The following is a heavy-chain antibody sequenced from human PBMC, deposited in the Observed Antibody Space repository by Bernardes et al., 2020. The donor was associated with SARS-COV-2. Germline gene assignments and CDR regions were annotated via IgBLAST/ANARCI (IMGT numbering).Heavy chain of an antibody. CDR1: GFTFRDST. CDR3: ATEDGEWLES. J-gene: IGHJ5*01. D-gene: IGHD4-17*01. CDR2: IWHDGSRE. V-gene: IGHV3-33*01. Sequence: GWSLILSCAASGFTFRDSTMHWVRQAPGPGLAWVAVIWHDGSREYYVDSVKGRFAISRDNSNNTLYLQMNNLRVEDTALYRCATEDGEWLESWGQGTLGTVSS.